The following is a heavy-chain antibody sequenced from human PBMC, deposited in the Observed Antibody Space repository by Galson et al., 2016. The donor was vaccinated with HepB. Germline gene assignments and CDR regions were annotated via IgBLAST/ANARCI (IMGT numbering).Heavy chain of an antibody. D-gene: IGHD3-10*01. V-gene: IGHV3-23*01. Sequence: SLRLSCAASGFTFSNYGMSWVRQVPGKGLEWVSSISSNGVGTYYADSVKGRFTISRDNSKNTLYLHMNSLRAEDTALYYCAKCLWVRGVYPFDPWGQGTLVTVSS. J-gene: IGHJ5*02. CDR1: GFTFSNYG. CDR2: ISSNGVGT. CDR3: AKCLWVRGVYPFDP.